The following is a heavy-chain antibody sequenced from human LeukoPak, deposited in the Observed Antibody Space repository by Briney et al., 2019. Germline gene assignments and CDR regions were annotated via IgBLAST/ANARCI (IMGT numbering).Heavy chain of an antibody. Sequence: GGSLRLSCSASGFXISDYAIHWVRQAPGKGLEYVSGISANGGSTYYADSVKGRFTISRDTSKNTPYLQMSSLRAEDTAIYYCVKDLYKGDSASWYFFHYWGQGTLVTVSS. J-gene: IGHJ4*02. CDR3: VKDLYKGDSASWYFFHY. D-gene: IGHD6-13*01. CDR2: ISANGGST. CDR1: GFXISDYA. V-gene: IGHV3-64D*06.